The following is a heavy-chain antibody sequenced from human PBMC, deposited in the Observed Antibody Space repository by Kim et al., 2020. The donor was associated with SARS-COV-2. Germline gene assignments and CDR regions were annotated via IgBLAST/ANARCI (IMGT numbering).Heavy chain of an antibody. Sequence: ANSVKGRFTISRDKAKNSLYLQMNSRRAEDTALYYCAKQLDHRWLQSSPDYWGQGTLVTVSS. J-gene: IGHJ4*02. D-gene: IGHD5-12*01. V-gene: IGHV3-9*01. CDR3: AKQLDHRWLQSSPDY.